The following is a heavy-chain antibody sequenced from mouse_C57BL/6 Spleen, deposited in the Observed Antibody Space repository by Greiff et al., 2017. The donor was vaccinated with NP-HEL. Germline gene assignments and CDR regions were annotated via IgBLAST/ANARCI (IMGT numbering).Heavy chain of an antibody. CDR1: GYTFTSYG. Sequence: QVQLKQSGAELARPGASVKLSCKASGYTFTSYGISWVKQRPGQGLEWIGEIYPRSGNTYYNAKFKGKATLTADKSSRTAYMELRSLTAEDSAVYCCARRGYDGGYWGQGTTLTVSS. CDR3: ARRGYDGGY. D-gene: IGHD2-2*01. J-gene: IGHJ2*01. V-gene: IGHV1-81*01. CDR2: IYPRSGNT.